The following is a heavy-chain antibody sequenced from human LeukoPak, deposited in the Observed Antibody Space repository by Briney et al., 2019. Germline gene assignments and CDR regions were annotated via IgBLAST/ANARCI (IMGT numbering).Heavy chain of an antibody. CDR2: IYHSGST. CDR1: GGSISSGGYY. V-gene: IGHV4-61*08. CDR3: AREGINRMVRGVTHWGY. D-gene: IGHD3-10*01. Sequence: SETLSLTCTVSGGSISSGGYYWSWLRQPPGKGLEWIGYIYHSGSTNYNPSLKSRVTISVDTSKNQFSLKLSSVTAADTAVYYCAREGINRMVRGVTHWGYWGQGTLVTVSS. J-gene: IGHJ4*02.